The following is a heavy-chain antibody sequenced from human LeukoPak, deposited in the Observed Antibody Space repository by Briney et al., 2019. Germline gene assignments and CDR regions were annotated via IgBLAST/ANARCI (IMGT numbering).Heavy chain of an antibody. Sequence: PGGSLRLSFAASGFTFDDYGMSWVRQAPGKGLEWVSGINWNGGSTGYADSVKGRFTISRDNSNNTLYLQMNSLRAEDTAVYYCARDRWRGRLKLVAADSWGQGTLVTVSS. J-gene: IGHJ4*02. V-gene: IGHV3-20*03. CDR3: ARDRWRGRLKLVAADS. CDR2: INWNGGST. CDR1: GFTFDDYG. D-gene: IGHD3-16*01.